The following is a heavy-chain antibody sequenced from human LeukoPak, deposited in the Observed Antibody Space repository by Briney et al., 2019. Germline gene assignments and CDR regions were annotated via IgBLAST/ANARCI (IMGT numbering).Heavy chain of an antibody. D-gene: IGHD3-9*01. CDR2: INHSGSI. V-gene: IGHV4-34*01. CDR3: ARLLNYDILTGYNIEDY. Sequence: SETLSLTCVVYGGSFSGSYWSWIRQPPGKGLEWIGEINHSGSINYNPSLKSRVTISVDTSKNQFSLNLSSVTAADTAVYYCARLLNYDILTGYNIEDYWGQGTLVTVSS. J-gene: IGHJ4*02. CDR1: GGSFSGSY.